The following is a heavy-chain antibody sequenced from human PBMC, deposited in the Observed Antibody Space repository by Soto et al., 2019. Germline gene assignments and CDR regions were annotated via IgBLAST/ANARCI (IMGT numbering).Heavy chain of an antibody. D-gene: IGHD5-18*01. Sequence: QVQLVESGGGVVQPGRSLRLSCAASGFTFSSYGMHWVRQAPGKGLEWVAVISYDGSNKYYADSVKGRFTISRDNSKNTRYLQMNSLRAEDTAVYYCEKSGEWIQLWLINHWGQGTLVTVSS. CDR3: EKSGEWIQLWLINH. CDR2: ISYDGSNK. J-gene: IGHJ5*02. V-gene: IGHV3-30*18. CDR1: GFTFSSYG.